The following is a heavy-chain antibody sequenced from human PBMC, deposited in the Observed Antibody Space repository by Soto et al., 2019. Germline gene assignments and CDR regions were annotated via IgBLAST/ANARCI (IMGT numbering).Heavy chain of an antibody. CDR3: AKDRMYVEKFFDY. CDR1: GFTFSDNG. V-gene: IGHV3-30*18. Sequence: QVQLVESGGGVVQPGSSLRLSCVGSGFTFSDNGMHWVRQAPGKGLEWVALISYDGSNDNYADSVKGRFTISRDNSNNTVYLDTNSLRVEDTPMYYSAKDRMYVEKFFDYWGQGILVTVSS. CDR2: ISYDGSND. D-gene: IGHD2-8*01. J-gene: IGHJ4*02.